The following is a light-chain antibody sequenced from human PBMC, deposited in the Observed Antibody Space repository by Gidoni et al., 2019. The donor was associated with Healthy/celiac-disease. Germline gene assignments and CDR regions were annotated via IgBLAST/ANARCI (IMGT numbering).Light chain of an antibody. CDR2: AAS. J-gene: IGKJ1*01. CDR1: QSISSY. Sequence: DIQMTQSPSSLSASVGDRVTITCRASQSISSYLNWYQQKPGKAPKLLLYAASSLQSGVPSRFSGSGSGTDFTRTISSLQPEDFATYYCQQSYSTPGTFGQETKVEIK. CDR3: QQSYSTPGT. V-gene: IGKV1-39*01.